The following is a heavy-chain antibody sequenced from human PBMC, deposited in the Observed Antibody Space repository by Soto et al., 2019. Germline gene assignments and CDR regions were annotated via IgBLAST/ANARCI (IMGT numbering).Heavy chain of an antibody. CDR1: GLTFSGYE. J-gene: IGHJ6*02. CDR3: ATDSGSYSGYSYYAMDV. CDR2: ISSSGSSI. V-gene: IGHV3-48*03. Sequence: VGSLRLSCAASGLTFSGYEMNWVRQAPGKGLEWVSYISSSGSSISYADSVKGRFTITRDNAKNSLYLQMNSLRAEDTAVYYCATDSGSYSGYSYYAMDVWGQGTTVTVSS. D-gene: IGHD1-26*01.